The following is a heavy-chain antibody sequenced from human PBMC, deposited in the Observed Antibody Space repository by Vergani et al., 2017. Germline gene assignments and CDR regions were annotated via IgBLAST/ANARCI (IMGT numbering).Heavy chain of an antibody. CDR3: GRVPDFYRLGSRLLDL. CDR2: MYHSGST. V-gene: IGHV4-59*01. J-gene: IGHJ5*02. Sequence: QVRLQESGPGLVKPSETLSLTCSVPGGSMSGYYWSWIRQPPGKELDWIGYMYHSGSTNYKPSLETRVTISGDTSKNQFSLMLNSVTDPDTAGYYCGRVPDFYRLGSRLLDLRGQGILVTVPS. CDR1: GGSMSGYY. D-gene: IGHD3-10*01.